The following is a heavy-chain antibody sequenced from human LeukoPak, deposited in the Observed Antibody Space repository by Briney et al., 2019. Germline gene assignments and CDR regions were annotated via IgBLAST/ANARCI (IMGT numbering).Heavy chain of an antibody. CDR1: GFTVSSNY. J-gene: IGHJ4*02. Sequence: PGGSLRLSCAATGFTVSSNYMSWVRQAPGQGLEWVSVIYSGGSTYYADSVKGRFTISRDNSKNTLYLQMNNLRAKDTAVYYCARTSAWILGYDYWGQGTLVTVSS. CDR3: ARTSAWILGYDY. V-gene: IGHV3-66*01. CDR2: IYSGGST. D-gene: IGHD5-18*01.